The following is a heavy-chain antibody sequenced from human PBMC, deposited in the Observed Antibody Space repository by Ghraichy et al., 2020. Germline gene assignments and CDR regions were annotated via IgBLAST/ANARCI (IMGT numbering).Heavy chain of an antibody. V-gene: IGHV1-2*02. CDR3: ARGPRIAVAGIGGVYY. J-gene: IGHJ4*02. D-gene: IGHD6-19*01. CDR2: INPNSGGT. CDR1: GYTFTGYY. Sequence: KVSCKASGYTFTGYYMHWVRQAPGQGLEWMGWINPNSGGTNYAQKFQGRVTMTRDTSISTAYMELSRLRSDDTAVYYCARGPRIAVAGIGGVYYWGQGTLVTVSS.